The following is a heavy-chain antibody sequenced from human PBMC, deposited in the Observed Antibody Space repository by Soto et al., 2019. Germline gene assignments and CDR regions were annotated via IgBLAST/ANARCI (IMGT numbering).Heavy chain of an antibody. CDR3: AHGRPVGRVGPTTIWFDP. CDR2: IYWNDDK. D-gene: IGHD1-26*01. Sequence: QITLKESGPTLVKPTQTLTLTCSFSGFSLSTSDVGVGWIRQPPGKALEWLALIYWNDDKFYSPSLKSRLTITKDTSKNQVVLTMTNVGPVDTATYYCAHGRPVGRVGPTTIWFDPWGQGTLVTVSS. V-gene: IGHV2-5*01. CDR1: GFSLSTSDVG. J-gene: IGHJ5*02.